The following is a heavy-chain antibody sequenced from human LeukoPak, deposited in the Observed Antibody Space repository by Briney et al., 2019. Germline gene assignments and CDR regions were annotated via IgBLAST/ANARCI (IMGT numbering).Heavy chain of an antibody. D-gene: IGHD3-10*01. CDR3: ARKGRGPYGSVNGYFDY. Sequence: SGTLSLTCAVSGGSISSSNWWSWVRQPPGKGLEWIGIIYHTGTTYYNSSLKSRVTISVDTSKNQFSLKLNFVTAADTAVYYCARKGRGPYGSVNGYFDYWGQGTLVTVSS. J-gene: IGHJ4*02. CDR1: GGSISSSNW. V-gene: IGHV4-4*02. CDR2: IYHTGTT.